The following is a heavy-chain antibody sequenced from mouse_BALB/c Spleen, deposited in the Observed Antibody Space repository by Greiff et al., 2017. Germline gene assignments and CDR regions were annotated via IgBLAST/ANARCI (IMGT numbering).Heavy chain of an antibody. CDR1: GFTFSSFG. CDR3: ARGNGNSRRYFDV. J-gene: IGHJ1*01. CDR2: ISSGSSTI. V-gene: IGHV5-17*02. Sequence: EVQVVESGGGLVQPGGSRKLSCAASGFTFSSFGMHWVRQAPEKGLEWVAYISSGSSTIYYADTVKGRFTISRDNPKNTLFLQMTSLRSEDTAMYYCARGNGNSRRYFDVWGAGTTVTVSS. D-gene: IGHD2-1*01.